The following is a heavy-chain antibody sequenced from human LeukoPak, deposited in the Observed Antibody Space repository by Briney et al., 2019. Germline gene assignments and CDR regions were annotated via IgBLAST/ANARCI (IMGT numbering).Heavy chain of an antibody. CDR2: ISSSSSTV. D-gene: IGHD6-13*01. J-gene: IGHJ4*02. CDR1: GLTFSSYS. Sequence: GGSLRLSCAASGLTFSSYSMNWVRQAPGKGLEWVSYISSSSSTVYYADSVKGRFTISRDNAKNSLYLQMNSLRAEDTAVYYCATDSSSWYDYWGQGTLVTVSS. CDR3: ATDSSSWYDY. V-gene: IGHV3-48*01.